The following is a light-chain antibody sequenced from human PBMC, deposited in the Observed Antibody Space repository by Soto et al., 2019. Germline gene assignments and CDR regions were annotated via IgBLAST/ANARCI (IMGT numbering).Light chain of an antibody. J-gene: IGLJ3*02. CDR3: SSYTSSTTLV. CDR1: SSDVGDYNY. Sequence: QSALTQPASVSGSPGQSITISCTGTSSDVGDYNYVSWYQQHPGKAPKLMIYEVSNRPSGVSNRFSGSKSGNTASLTISGLQAEAEADDYCSSYTSSTTLVFCGGTKLTVL. CDR2: EVS. V-gene: IGLV2-14*01.